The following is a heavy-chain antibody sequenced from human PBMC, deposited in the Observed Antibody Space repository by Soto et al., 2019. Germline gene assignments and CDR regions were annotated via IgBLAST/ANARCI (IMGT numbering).Heavy chain of an antibody. CDR3: AKLPWEVAPS. CDR2: IGPGGTDI. J-gene: IGHJ5*02. Sequence: GGSLRLSCSDSGFTFGNFWIHWVRQAPGKGLEWVSHIGPGGTDIVYADSVKGRFTISRDNARNTVYLQMNSLEAEDTAVYYCAKLPWEVAPSWGQGTLVTVSS. CDR1: GFTFGNFW. D-gene: IGHD1-26*01. V-gene: IGHV3-74*03.